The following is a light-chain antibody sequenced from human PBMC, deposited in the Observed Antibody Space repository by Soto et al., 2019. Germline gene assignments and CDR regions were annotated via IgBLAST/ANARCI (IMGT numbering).Light chain of an antibody. Sequence: QTVVTQEPSLTVSPGGTVTLTCASSTGAVTSGHYPYWFQQKPGQAPRTLIYNTSNKHSWTPARFSGSLLGGKPVLTLSGAQPEDEADYCCLLSYGGARRVFGGGTQLTVL. CDR2: NTS. J-gene: IGLJ2*01. CDR1: TGAVTSGHY. V-gene: IGLV7-46*01. CDR3: LLSYGGARRV.